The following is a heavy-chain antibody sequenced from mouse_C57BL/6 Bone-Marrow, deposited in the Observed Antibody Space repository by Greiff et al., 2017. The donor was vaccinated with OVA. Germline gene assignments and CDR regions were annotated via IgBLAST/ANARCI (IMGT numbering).Heavy chain of an antibody. J-gene: IGHJ4*01. CDR2: IFPGSGST. CDR1: GYTFASHW. D-gene: IGHD1-1*01. CDR3: AGGARYGSGPLYAMDY. Sequence: QVQLQQSGPELVRPGASVKISCKAPGYTFASHWMQWVRRRPGRGLEWIGEIFPGSGSTSYNEKFKGKATLLVDTSPSPAYLQLSTRPSEDSAVFFGAGGARYGSGPLYAMDYWGQGTSVTVSS. V-gene: IGHV1-56*01.